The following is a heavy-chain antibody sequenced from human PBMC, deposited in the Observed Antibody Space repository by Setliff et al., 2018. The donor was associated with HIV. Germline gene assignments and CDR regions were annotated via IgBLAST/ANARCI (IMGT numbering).Heavy chain of an antibody. CDR2: NYYSGRT. Sequence: PSETLSLTCTVSGGSLSSYYWSWIRQHPGKGLEWSGYNYYSGRTYYNPSLTSRVTISGDTSNNPFSLKLSSVTAADTAVYYCARDSRIDNWFDPWGQGTLVTVSS. D-gene: IGHD6-13*01. J-gene: IGHJ5*02. CDR3: ARDSRIDNWFDP. CDR1: GGSLSSYY. V-gene: IGHV4-59*06.